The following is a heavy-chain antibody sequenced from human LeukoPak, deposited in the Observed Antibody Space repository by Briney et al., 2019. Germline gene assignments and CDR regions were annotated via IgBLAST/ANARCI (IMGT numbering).Heavy chain of an antibody. CDR3: ALSLYYDSSGYRNDY. CDR1: GGTFSSYA. Sequence: ASVKVSCKASGGTFSSYAISWVRQAPGQGLEWMGGIILIFGTANYAQKFQGRVTITTDESTSTAYMELSSLRSEDTAVYYCALSLYYDSSGYRNDYWGQGTLVTVSS. D-gene: IGHD3-22*01. CDR2: IILIFGTA. J-gene: IGHJ4*02. V-gene: IGHV1-69*05.